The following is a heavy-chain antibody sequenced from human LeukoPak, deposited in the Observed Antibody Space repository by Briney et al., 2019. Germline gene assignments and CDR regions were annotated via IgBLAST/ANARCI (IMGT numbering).Heavy chain of an antibody. Sequence: GGSLRLSCAASGFTFSSYSMNWVRQAPGKGLEWVSYISSSSTIYYADSVKGRFTISRDNAENSLYLQMNSLRAEDTAVYYCARDARWWLERYYYYYYMDVWGKGTTVTVSS. CDR1: GFTFSSYS. CDR2: ISSSSTI. V-gene: IGHV3-48*01. D-gene: IGHD5-24*01. J-gene: IGHJ6*03. CDR3: ARDARWWLERYYYYYYMDV.